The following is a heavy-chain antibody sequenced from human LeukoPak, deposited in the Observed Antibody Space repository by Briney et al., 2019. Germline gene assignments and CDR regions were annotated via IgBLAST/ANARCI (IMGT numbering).Heavy chain of an antibody. CDR2: NYPTGDT. Sequence: PSETLSLTCSVPGVSVTNYYWSWVRQPAGKRLEWIGRNYPTGDTIYNPSLKSRVTMSVDMSKNHLSLKLTSVTAADAAVYYCARDLTARGSFDYWGQGILVSVSS. CDR3: ARDLTARGSFDY. J-gene: IGHJ4*02. D-gene: IGHD3-16*01. CDR1: GVSVTNYY. V-gene: IGHV4-4*07.